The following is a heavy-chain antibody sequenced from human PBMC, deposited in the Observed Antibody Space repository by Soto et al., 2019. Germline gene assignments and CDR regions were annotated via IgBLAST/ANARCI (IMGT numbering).Heavy chain of an antibody. Sequence: SQTLSLTCAISGDSVSSNSAAWNWIRQSPSRGLEWLGRTYYRSKWYNDYAVSVKSRITINPDTSKNQFSLQLNSVTPEDTAVYYCARGFPNWNAMDQQRNYYYGMDVWGQGTTVTVSS. V-gene: IGHV6-1*01. CDR2: TYYRSKWYN. J-gene: IGHJ6*02. CDR3: ARGFPNWNAMDQQRNYYYGMDV. D-gene: IGHD1-1*01. CDR1: GDSVSSNSAA.